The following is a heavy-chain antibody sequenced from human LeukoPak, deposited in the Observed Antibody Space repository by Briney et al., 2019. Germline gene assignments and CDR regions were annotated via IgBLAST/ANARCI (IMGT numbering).Heavy chain of an antibody. D-gene: IGHD1-26*01. CDR3: ASVGATSY. CDR2: IYSGGST. V-gene: IGHV3-53*01. J-gene: IGHJ4*02. CDR1: GFTFSSYG. Sequence: GGSLRLSCAASGFTFSSYGMTWVRQAPGKGLEWVSVIYSGGSTYYADSVKGRFTISRDNSKNTLYLQMNSLRAEDTAVYYCASVGATSYWGQGTLVTVSS.